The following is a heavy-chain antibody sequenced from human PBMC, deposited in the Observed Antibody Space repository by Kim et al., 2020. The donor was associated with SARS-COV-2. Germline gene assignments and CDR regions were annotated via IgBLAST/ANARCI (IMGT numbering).Heavy chain of an antibody. CDR3: AKGLDGYNYGATGY. V-gene: IGHV3-33*06. D-gene: IGHD5-12*01. CDR2: IWYDESNK. J-gene: IGHJ4*02. Sequence: GGSLRLSCAASGFTFNNYGMHWVRQAPGKGLEWVAVIWYDESNKYYADSVKGRFTISRDNSKSTLYLQMNSLRAEDTAVYYCAKGLDGYNYGATGYWGQGTLVTVSS. CDR1: GFTFNNYG.